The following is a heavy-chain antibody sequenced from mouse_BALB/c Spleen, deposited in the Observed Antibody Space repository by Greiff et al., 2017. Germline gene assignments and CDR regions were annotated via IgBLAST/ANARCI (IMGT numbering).Heavy chain of an antibody. J-gene: IGHJ3*01. D-gene: IGHD2-3*01. CDR3: AREEADGFLWFAY. V-gene: IGHV2-9*02. CDR1: GFSLTSYG. Sequence: VKLMESGPGLVAPSQSLSITCTVSGFSLTSYGVHWVRQPPGKGLEWLGVIWAGGSTNYNSALMSRLSISKDNSKSQVFLKMNSLQTDDTAMYYCAREEADGFLWFAYWGQGTLVTVSA. CDR2: IWAGGST.